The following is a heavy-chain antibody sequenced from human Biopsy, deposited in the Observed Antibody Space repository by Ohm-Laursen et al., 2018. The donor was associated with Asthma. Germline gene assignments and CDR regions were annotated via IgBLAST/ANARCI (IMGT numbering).Heavy chain of an antibody. CDR1: GYTFINYA. Sequence: LVKVSCKASGYTFINYAIHWVRQAPGQRLEWMGWINAGNGNTKYSQKFQGRVTITRDTSASTAYMELSSLRSEDTAVYYCARPYYDSSGYYYENLSFDYWGQGTLVTVSS. V-gene: IGHV1-3*01. CDR2: INAGNGNT. CDR3: ARPYYDSSGYYYENLSFDY. D-gene: IGHD3-22*01. J-gene: IGHJ4*02.